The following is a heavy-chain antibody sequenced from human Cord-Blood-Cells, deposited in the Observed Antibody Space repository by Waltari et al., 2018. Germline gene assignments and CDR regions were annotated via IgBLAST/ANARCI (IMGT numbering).Heavy chain of an antibody. D-gene: IGHD6-13*01. CDR3: ARVYSSSWYFDY. CDR1: GGSFSGYY. V-gene: IGHV4-34*01. J-gene: IGHJ4*02. Sequence: QVQLQQWGAGLLKPSETLSLTCAVYGGSFSGYYWSWCRQPPGKGLEWIGEINHSGSTNYNPSLKSRVTISVDTSKNQFSLKLSSVTAADTAVYYCARVYSSSWYFDYWGQGTLVTVSS. CDR2: INHSGST.